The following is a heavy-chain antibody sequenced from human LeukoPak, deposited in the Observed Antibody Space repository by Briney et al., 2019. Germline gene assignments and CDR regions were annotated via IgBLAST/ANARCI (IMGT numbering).Heavy chain of an antibody. Sequence: GGSLRLSCAASGFTFSNVWMSWVRQAPGKGLEWVAFIRYDGNDKYYAESVKGRFTISRDTSRNTLYLQMNSLRLEDTAVYYCAREGYYGSGSYYGVEDAFDIWGQGTMVTVSS. D-gene: IGHD3-10*01. CDR2: IRYDGNDK. V-gene: IGHV3-30*02. CDR1: GFTFSNVW. CDR3: AREGYYGSGSYYGVEDAFDI. J-gene: IGHJ3*02.